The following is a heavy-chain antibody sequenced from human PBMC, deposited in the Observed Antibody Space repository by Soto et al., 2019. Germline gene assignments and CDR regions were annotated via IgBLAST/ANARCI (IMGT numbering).Heavy chain of an antibody. V-gene: IGHV4-59*01. CDR2: VSYTGNT. CDR3: ARIQGVVGPTTVDY. D-gene: IGHD1-26*01. J-gene: IGHJ4*02. CDR1: GGSIISYY. Sequence: SETLSLTCTVSGGSIISYYWSWIRQPPGKGLEWLGYVSYTGNTNYNPSLKSRVTISVDTSKTQFSLKLSSVTAVDTAVYYCARIQGVVGPTTVDYWGQGTLVTVSS.